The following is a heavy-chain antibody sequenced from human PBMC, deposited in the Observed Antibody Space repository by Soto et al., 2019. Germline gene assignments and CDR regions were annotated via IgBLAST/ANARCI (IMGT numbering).Heavy chain of an antibody. CDR2: IYYSGRT. V-gene: IGHV4-59*01. J-gene: IGHJ3*02. Sequence: QVQLQESGPGLVKPSETLSLTCTVSGGSISSYYWSWIRQPPGKGLEWIGYIYYSGRTNYNPSLKSRVTLSVDTSKKQFSLKLSSVTAADTAVYYCARLSDDIVATSVAFDIWGQGTMVTVSS. CDR3: ARLSDDIVATSVAFDI. CDR1: GGSISSYY. D-gene: IGHD5-12*01.